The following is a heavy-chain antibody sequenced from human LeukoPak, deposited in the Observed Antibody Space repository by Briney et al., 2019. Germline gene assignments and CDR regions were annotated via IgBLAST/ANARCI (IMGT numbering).Heavy chain of an antibody. CDR1: GFTFSSYS. Sequence: GGSLRLSCAASGFTFSSYSMNWVRQAPGKGLEWVSSISSSSSYIYYADSVKGRFTISRDNAKNSLYLQMNSLRAEDTAVYYCASAVPSITMVRGVSDQQWGQGTLVTVSS. CDR3: ASAVPSITMVRGVSDQQ. V-gene: IGHV3-21*01. D-gene: IGHD3-10*01. CDR2: ISSSSSYI. J-gene: IGHJ1*01.